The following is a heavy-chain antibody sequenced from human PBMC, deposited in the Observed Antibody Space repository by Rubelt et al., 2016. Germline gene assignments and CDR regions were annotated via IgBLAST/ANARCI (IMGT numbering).Heavy chain of an antibody. CDR2: IDWGDDK. Sequence: TETLTLTCTVSGFSLSTSGMCVSWIRQPPGKALEWLARIDWGDDKYNSTSLKTRLTISKDTSKNQVVLTMTNMDPVDTATYYCARIICIAAASRPVDYWGQGTLVTVSS. V-gene: IGHV2-70*11. CDR1: GFSLSTSGMC. CDR3: ARIICIAAASRPVDY. J-gene: IGHJ4*02. D-gene: IGHD6-13*01.